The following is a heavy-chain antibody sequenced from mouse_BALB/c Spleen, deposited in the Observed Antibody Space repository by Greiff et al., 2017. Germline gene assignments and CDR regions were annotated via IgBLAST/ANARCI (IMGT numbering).Heavy chain of an antibody. CDR2: ISYSGST. CDR1: GYSITSDYA. CDR3: ARFYDYDNAMDY. J-gene: IGHJ4*01. Sequence: EVKLMESGPGLVKPSQSLSLTCTVTGYSITSDYAWNWIRQFPGNKLEWMGYISYSGSTSYNPSLKSRISITRDTSKNQFFLQLNSVTTEDTATYYCARFYDYDNAMDYWGQGTSVTVSS. V-gene: IGHV3-2*02. D-gene: IGHD2-4*01.